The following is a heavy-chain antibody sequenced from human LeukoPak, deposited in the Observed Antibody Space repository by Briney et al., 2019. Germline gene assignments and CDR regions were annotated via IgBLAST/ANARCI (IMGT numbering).Heavy chain of an antibody. D-gene: IGHD2-15*01. Sequence: GGSLRLSCAASGFTFSSYGMHWVRQAPGKGLEWVAVIWYDGSNKYYADSVKGRFTISRDNSKNTLYLQMNSLRAEDTAVYYCARDRDPWYYFDYWGQGTLVTVSS. CDR2: IWYDGSNK. CDR3: ARDRDPWYYFDY. CDR1: GFTFSSYG. V-gene: IGHV3-33*01. J-gene: IGHJ4*02.